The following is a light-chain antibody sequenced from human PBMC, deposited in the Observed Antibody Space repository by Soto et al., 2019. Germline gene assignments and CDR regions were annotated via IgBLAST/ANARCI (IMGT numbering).Light chain of an antibody. J-gene: IGLJ3*02. CDR3: SSCTSSTTQV. Sequence: QSVLTQPASVSGSPGQSITISCTGTSSDVGGYNFVSWYQQHPGKAPKLMIYEVNNRPSGVSNRFSGSKSGNTASLTISGLQAEDEADYYCSSCTSSTTQVLGGGTKVTVL. CDR1: SSDVGGYNF. V-gene: IGLV2-14*01. CDR2: EVN.